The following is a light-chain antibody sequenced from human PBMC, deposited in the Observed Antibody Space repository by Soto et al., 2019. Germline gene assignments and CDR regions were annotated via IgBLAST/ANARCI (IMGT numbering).Light chain of an antibody. Sequence: SYELTQPPSVSVAPGKTARITCGGNNIGSKSVHWYQQKPGQAPVLVIYYDSDRPSGIPERFSGSNSGNTATLTISRVEAGDEADYYCQVWDSSSDLLYVFGPGTKVTVL. CDR3: QVWDSSSDLLYV. J-gene: IGLJ1*01. CDR1: NIGSKS. CDR2: YDS. V-gene: IGLV3-21*04.